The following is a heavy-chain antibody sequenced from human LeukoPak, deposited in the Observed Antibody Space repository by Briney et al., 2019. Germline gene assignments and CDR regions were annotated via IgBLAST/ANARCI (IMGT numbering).Heavy chain of an antibody. V-gene: IGHV4-34*01. D-gene: IGHD4-17*01. CDR1: GGSFSGYC. CDR3: ATFTVKGAVDYFDY. Sequence: SETLSLTCAVYGGSFSGYCWSWIRQPPGKGLEWIGEINHSGSTNYNPPLKSRVTISVDTSKNQFSLKLSSVTAADTAVYYCATFTVKGAVDYFDYWGQGTLVTVSS. CDR2: INHSGST. J-gene: IGHJ4*02.